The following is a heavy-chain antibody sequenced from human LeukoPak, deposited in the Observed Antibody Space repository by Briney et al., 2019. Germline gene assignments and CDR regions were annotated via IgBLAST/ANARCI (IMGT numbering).Heavy chain of an antibody. CDR3: ARRRFPSLGWYRPYYGMDV. CDR1: GYTFTSYD. J-gene: IGHJ6*02. V-gene: IGHV1-8*01. CDR2: MNPNSGNT. D-gene: IGHD6-19*01. Sequence: GASVKVSCKASGYTFTSYDINWVRQATGQGLEWMGWMNPNSGNTGYAQKFQGRVTMTRNTSISTAYMELSSLRSEDTAVYYCARRRFPSLGWYRPYYGMDVWGQGTTVTVSS.